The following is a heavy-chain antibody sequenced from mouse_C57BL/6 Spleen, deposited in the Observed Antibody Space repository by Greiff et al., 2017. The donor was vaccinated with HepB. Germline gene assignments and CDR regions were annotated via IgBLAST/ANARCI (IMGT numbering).Heavy chain of an antibody. CDR2: ISYSGST. CDR3: AREGYYGNYFSY. CDR1: GYSITSGYD. V-gene: IGHV3-1*01. J-gene: IGHJ4*01. D-gene: IGHD2-1*01. Sequence: EVKLVESGPGMVKPSQSLSLTCTVTGYSITSGYDWHWIRHFPGNKLEWMGYISYSGSTNYNPSLKSRISITHDTSKNHFFLKLNSVTTEDTATYYCAREGYYGNYFSYWGQGTSVTVSS.